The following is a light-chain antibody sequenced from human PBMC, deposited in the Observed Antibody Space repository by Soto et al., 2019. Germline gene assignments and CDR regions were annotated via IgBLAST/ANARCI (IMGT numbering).Light chain of an antibody. J-gene: IGKJ4*01. CDR1: QTVRNNY. V-gene: IGKV3-20*01. CDR2: DAS. Sequence: FVLTQSPGTLSLSPGERATLSCRASQTVRNNYLAWYQQKPGQAPRLLIYDASSRATGIPDRFSGGGSGTDFTLTISRLEPEDFAVYYCQQFSSYPLTFGGGTKWIS. CDR3: QQFSSYPLT.